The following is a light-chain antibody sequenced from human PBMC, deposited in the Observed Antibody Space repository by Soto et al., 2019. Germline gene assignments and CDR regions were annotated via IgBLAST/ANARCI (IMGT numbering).Light chain of an antibody. Sequence: EIVMTQSPATLSVSPGERATLSCRASQSVSSNLAWYQQKPGQAPRLLIYGASTRATGIPARFSGSGSGTDFTLTISGVQPEDFATYLCQQNYNTPWTFGQGTKVDIK. CDR1: QSVSSN. V-gene: IGKV3-15*01. CDR2: GAS. J-gene: IGKJ1*01. CDR3: QQNYNTPWT.